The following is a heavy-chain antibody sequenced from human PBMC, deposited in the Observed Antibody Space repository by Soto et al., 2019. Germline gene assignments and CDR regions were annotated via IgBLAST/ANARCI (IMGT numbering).Heavy chain of an antibody. CDR2: IYYSGST. V-gene: IGHV4-59*01. J-gene: IGHJ3*02. Sequence: SEILCLTYSVVCGSISSYDWSWIRQPPGKGLEWIGYIYYSGSTNYNPSLKSRVTISVDTSKNQFSLKLSSVTAADTAVYYCARDGYNFDAFDTWGQGTMVTVSS. D-gene: IGHD5-12*01. CDR1: CGSISSYD. CDR3: ARDGYNFDAFDT.